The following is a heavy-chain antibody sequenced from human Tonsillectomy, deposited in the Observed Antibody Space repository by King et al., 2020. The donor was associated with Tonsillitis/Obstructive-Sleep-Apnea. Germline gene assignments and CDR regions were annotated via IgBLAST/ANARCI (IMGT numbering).Heavy chain of an antibody. CDR2: TSYDGSQT. V-gene: IGHV3-30*04. D-gene: IGHD6-13*01. CDR1: GFTFSNYG. Sequence: VQLVESGGGVVQPGRSLRLSCAASGFTFSNYGFHWVRQAPGKGLEWVAFTSYDGSQTYFADSVKGRLTISRDNSKNTLYLQVSTLRADDTAVYYCARVNGASWNSSQIDYWGQGTLVTVSS. CDR3: ARVNGASWNSSQIDY. J-gene: IGHJ4*02.